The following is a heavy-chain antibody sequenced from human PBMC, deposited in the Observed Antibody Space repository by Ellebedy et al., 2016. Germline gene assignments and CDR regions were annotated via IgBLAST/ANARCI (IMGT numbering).Heavy chain of an antibody. J-gene: IGHJ3*02. CDR3: AKPPAGILTGFYPEAAFDI. CDR1: GFRFINYA. V-gene: IGHV3-23*01. CDR2: ISGGGSST. Sequence: GGSLRLSXAASGFRFINYAMTWVRQPPGKGLEWVSGISGGGSSTSYADSVKGRFTTSRDNSKNTLYLPMHSLRAEDTALYYCAKPPAGILTGFYPEAAFDIWGQGTMVTVSP. D-gene: IGHD3-9*01.